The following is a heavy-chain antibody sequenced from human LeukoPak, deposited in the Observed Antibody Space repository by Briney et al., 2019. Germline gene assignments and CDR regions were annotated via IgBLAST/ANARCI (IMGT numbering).Heavy chain of an antibody. D-gene: IGHD6-13*01. CDR3: ASSSWPEGWFDP. CDR2: IYYSGST. Sequence: SETLSLTCTVSGGSISSSSYYWGWIRQPPGKGLEWIGSIYYSGSTYYNPSLKSRVTISVDTSKNQFSLKLSSVTAADTAVYYCASSSWPEGWFDPWGQGTLVTVSS. CDR1: GGSISSSSYY. V-gene: IGHV4-39*07. J-gene: IGHJ5*02.